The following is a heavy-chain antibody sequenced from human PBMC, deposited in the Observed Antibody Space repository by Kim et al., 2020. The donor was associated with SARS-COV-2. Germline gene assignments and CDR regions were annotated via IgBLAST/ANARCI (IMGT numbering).Heavy chain of an antibody. CDR1: GFTFSTYA. D-gene: IGHD3-22*01. CDR2: IYGGGSST. Sequence: GGSLRLSCAASGFTFSTYAMTWVRQAPGKGLEWVSVIYGGGSSTNYADSVKGRFTISRDDSKNTLYLQMNSLRAEDTAIYYCARGRGYHEYWGEGTLVPASS. V-gene: IGHV3-23*03. CDR3: ARGRGYHEY. J-gene: IGHJ4*02.